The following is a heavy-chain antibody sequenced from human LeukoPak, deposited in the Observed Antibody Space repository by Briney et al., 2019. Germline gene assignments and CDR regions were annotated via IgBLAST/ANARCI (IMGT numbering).Heavy chain of an antibody. CDR2: IIPIFGTA. V-gene: IGHV1-69*05. CDR1: GGTFSSYA. Sequence: SVKVSCKASGGTFSSYAISWVRQAPGQGLEWMGGIIPIFGTANYAQKFQGRVTITTDESTSTAHMELSSLRSEDTAVYYCARDREVQYYYDSSGYYYRYFQHWGQGTLVTVSS. J-gene: IGHJ1*01. CDR3: ARDREVQYYYDSSGYYYRYFQH. D-gene: IGHD3-22*01.